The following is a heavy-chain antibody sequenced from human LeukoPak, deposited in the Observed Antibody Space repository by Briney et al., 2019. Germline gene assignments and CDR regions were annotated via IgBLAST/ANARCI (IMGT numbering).Heavy chain of an antibody. D-gene: IGHD3-22*01. Sequence: PGGSLRLSCAASGFNFSTYALHWLRQAPGKGLEGVAVISYDGSNKYYADSVQGRFTISRDNSKNTLYLQMNSLRVEDTAVYYCARDRPPRGYCFDYWGQGTLVTVSS. CDR3: ARDRPPRGYCFDY. J-gene: IGHJ4*02. CDR1: GFNFSTYA. V-gene: IGHV3-30*04. CDR2: ISYDGSNK.